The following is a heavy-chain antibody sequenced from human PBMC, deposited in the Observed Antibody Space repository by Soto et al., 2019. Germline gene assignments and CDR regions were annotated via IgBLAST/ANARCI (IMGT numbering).Heavy chain of an antibody. CDR2: ISGSGGST. D-gene: IGHD3-10*01. CDR1: GFTFRSYA. CDR3: AKDVVLMVRGVIGTNDY. Sequence: GGSLRLSCAASGFTFRSYAMSWVRQAPGKGLEWVSAISGSGGSTYYADSVKGRFTISRDNSKNTLYLQMNSLRAEDTAVYYCAKDVVLMVRGVIGTNDYWGQGTLVTVSS. V-gene: IGHV3-23*01. J-gene: IGHJ4*02.